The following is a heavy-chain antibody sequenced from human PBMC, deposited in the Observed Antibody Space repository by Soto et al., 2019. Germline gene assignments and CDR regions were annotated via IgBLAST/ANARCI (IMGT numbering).Heavy chain of an antibody. D-gene: IGHD3-3*01. CDR2: IYYSGST. CDR1: GGSISSYY. J-gene: IGHJ6*02. Sequence: PSETLSLTCTVSGGSISSYYWSWIRQPPGKGLEWIGYIYYSGSTNYNPSLKSRVTISVDTSKNQFSLKLSSVTAADTAVYYCARDRAYDFWSGYYTPYYGMDVWGQGTTVTVS. V-gene: IGHV4-59*01. CDR3: ARDRAYDFWSGYYTPYYGMDV.